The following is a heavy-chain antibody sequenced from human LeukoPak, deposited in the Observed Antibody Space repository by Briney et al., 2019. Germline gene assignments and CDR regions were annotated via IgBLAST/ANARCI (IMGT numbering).Heavy chain of an antibody. CDR2: IKQDGSEV. CDR3: ARDFI. J-gene: IGHJ4*02. Sequence: GGSLRLSCVGSGFTFSSHWMSWVRQAPGKGLEWVANIKQDGSEVDYVDSVMGRFTISRDNAKNSLFLQMNSLRAEDTAVYYCARDFIWGQGTLVTVSS. D-gene: IGHD3-10*01. V-gene: IGHV3-7*05. CDR1: GFTFSSHW.